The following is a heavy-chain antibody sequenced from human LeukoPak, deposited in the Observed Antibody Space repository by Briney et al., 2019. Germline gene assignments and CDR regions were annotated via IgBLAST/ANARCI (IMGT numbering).Heavy chain of an antibody. J-gene: IGHJ4*02. CDR3: AKALSSSWYSFDY. V-gene: IGHV3-23*01. Sequence: GGSLRLSCAASGFTFSSYWMSWVRQAPGKGLEWVSAISGSGGSTYYADSVKGRFTISRDNSKNTLYLQMNSLRAEDTAVYYCAKALSSSWYSFDYWGQGTLVTVSS. CDR1: GFTFSSYW. CDR2: ISGSGGST. D-gene: IGHD6-13*01.